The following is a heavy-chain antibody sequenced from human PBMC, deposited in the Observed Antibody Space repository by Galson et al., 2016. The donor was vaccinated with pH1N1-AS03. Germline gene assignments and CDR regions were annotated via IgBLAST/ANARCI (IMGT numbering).Heavy chain of an antibody. V-gene: IGHV4-59*01. CDR3: ARGTGWETSE. CDR1: PYSITHDY. D-gene: IGHD1-26*01. J-gene: IGHJ4*02. Sequence: LSLTCSVSPYSITHDYWHWIRQPPGGGLQWIGLTKNNGATHYNPSLQSRVTISIDTSKNQFSLKVYSVTAADAALYYCARGTGWETSEWGQGTLVTVSS. CDR2: TKNNGAT.